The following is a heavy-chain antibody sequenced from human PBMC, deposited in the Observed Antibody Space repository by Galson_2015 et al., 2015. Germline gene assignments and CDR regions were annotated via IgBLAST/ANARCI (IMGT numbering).Heavy chain of an antibody. D-gene: IGHD2-2*02. CDR3: AKEGGPAAIIAKPHFDY. Sequence: SLRLSCAASGFTFSSYAMSWVRQAPGKGLEWVSAISGSGGSTYYADSVKGRFTISRDNSKNTLYLQMNSLRAEDTAVYYCAKEGGPAAIIAKPHFDYWGQGTLVTVSS. CDR2: ISGSGGST. J-gene: IGHJ4*02. V-gene: IGHV3-23*01. CDR1: GFTFSSYA.